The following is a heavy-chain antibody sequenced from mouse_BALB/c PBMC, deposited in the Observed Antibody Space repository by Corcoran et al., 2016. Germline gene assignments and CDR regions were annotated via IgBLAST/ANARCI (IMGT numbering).Heavy chain of an antibody. J-gene: IGHJ4*01. V-gene: IGHV1S136*01. CDR1: GYTFTSYV. CDR3: ARKEDYYGSSYAMDY. Sequence: EVQLQQSGPELVKPGASVKMSCKASGYTFTSYVMHWVKQKPGQGLEWIGYINPYNDGTKYNEKFKGKATLTSDKSSSTAYMELSSLTSEDSAVYYCARKEDYYGSSYAMDYWGQGTSVTVSS. D-gene: IGHD1-1*01. CDR2: INPYNDGT.